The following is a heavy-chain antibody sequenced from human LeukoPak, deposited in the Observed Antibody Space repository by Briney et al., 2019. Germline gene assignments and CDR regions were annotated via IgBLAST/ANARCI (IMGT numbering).Heavy chain of an antibody. CDR1: GSRFDDYA. D-gene: IGHD3-22*01. CDR3: AKGQYYYDSSGPVDY. V-gene: IGHV3-9*01. J-gene: IGHJ4*02. CDR2: ISWNSGSI. Sequence: PGGSLRLSCVVSGSRFDDYAMHWVRQAPGKGLEWVSGISWNSGSIGYADSVKGRFTISRDNAKNSLYLQMNSLRAEDTALYYCAKGQYYYDSSGPVDYWGQGTLVTVSS.